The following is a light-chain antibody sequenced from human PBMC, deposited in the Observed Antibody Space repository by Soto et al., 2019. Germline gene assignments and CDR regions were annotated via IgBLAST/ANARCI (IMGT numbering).Light chain of an antibody. V-gene: IGKV1-12*01. CDR1: QGISSR. CDR3: QQSNSFPLT. CDR2: AAY. Sequence: DLQMTQSPSSVSDSVGDRVTITCRASQGISSRLAWYQQKPGKAPNFLIYAAYSLQSGVPSRFSGSGSETDFTLTIGSLQPEDFATYYCQQSNSFPLTFGGGTKVEIK. J-gene: IGKJ4*01.